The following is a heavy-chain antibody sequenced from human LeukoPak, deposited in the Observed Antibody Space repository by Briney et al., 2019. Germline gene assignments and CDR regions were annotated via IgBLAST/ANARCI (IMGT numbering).Heavy chain of an antibody. CDR2: IYSGGST. CDR1: GFTVSSNY. V-gene: IGHV3-53*01. J-gene: IGHJ4*02. CDR3: ARSGYYYGSSGYYYASYFDY. Sequence: GGSLRLSCAASGFTVSSNYMSWVRQAPGKGLEWVSVIYSGGSTYYADSVKGRFTTSRDNSKNTLYLQMNSLRAEDTAVYYCARSGYYYGSSGYYYASYFDYWGQGTLVTVSS. D-gene: IGHD3-22*01.